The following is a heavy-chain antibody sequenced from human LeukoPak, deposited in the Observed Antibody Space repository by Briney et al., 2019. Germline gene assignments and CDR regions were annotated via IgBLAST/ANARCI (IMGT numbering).Heavy chain of an antibody. CDR1: GGSISSSSYY. D-gene: IGHD4-17*01. CDR2: IYYSGST. Sequence: SGGSISSSSYYWGWIRQPPGKGLEWIGSIYYSGSTYYNPSLKSRVTISVDTSKNQFSLKLSSVTAADTAVYYCARPLRDDDYGDYANWFDPWGQGTLVTVSS. J-gene: IGHJ5*02. V-gene: IGHV4-39*01. CDR3: ARPLRDDDYGDYANWFDP.